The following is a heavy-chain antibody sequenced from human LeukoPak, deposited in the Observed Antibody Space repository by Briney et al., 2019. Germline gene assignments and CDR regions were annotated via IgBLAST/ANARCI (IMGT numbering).Heavy chain of an antibody. Sequence: GGSLRLSCAASGFTFSSYSMNWVRQAPGKGLGWVSSISSSSSYIYYADSVKGRFTISRDNAKNSLYLQMNSLRAEDTAVYYCARDNDYGDRYSFDYWGQGTLVTVSS. D-gene: IGHD4-17*01. CDR1: GFTFSSYS. J-gene: IGHJ4*02. V-gene: IGHV3-21*01. CDR3: ARDNDYGDRYSFDY. CDR2: ISSSSSYI.